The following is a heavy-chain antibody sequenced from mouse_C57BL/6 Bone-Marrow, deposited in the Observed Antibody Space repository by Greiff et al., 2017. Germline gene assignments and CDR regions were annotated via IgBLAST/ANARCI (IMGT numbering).Heavy chain of an antibody. CDR2: IDPGNGDT. CDR1: GFTITDDY. J-gene: IGHJ3*01. Sequence: EVQLQQSGAELVRPGASVKLSCTASGFTITDDYMHWVKQRPEQGLEWIGWIDPGNGDTDYASKFQGKATITADTSSNTAYLQLSSLISEDTAVYYSTSLAYWGQGTLVTVSA. V-gene: IGHV14-4*01. CDR3: TSLAY.